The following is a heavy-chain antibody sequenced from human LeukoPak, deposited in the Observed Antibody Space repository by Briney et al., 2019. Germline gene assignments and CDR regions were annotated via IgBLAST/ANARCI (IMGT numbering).Heavy chain of an antibody. J-gene: IGHJ6*04. CDR2: ISFVGREK. CDR3: AELGITMIGGV. Sequence: PGGSLRLSCAASGFSFSSYAKHWVRQAPGKGREGLSFISFVGREKYYAESGKGRITISRDNSKNPLYLQMNSLRAEDTAVYYCAELGITMIGGVWGKGTTVTISS. D-gene: IGHD3-10*02. CDR1: GFSFSSYA. V-gene: IGHV3-30*12.